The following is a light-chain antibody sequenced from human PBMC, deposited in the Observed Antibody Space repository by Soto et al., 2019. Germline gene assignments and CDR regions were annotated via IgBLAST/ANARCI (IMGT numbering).Light chain of an antibody. J-gene: IGKJ1*01. CDR3: QQYNTYWT. V-gene: IGKV1-5*01. Sequence: DIQMTQSPSTLSASVGDRVTITCRASQSISSWLAWYQQKPGKAPKLLMYDASSLQSGAPSRFSGSGSGTEFTLTITSLKPDDFATYYRQQYNTYWTFGQGTKVAIK. CDR2: DAS. CDR1: QSISSW.